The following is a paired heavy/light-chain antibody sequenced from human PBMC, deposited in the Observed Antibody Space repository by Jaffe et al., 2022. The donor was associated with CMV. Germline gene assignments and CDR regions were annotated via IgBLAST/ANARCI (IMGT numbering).Heavy chain of an antibody. CDR3: AREIPVPGNYYFDL. CDR2: IDTAGGT. Sequence: EVQLEESGGGLVQPGGSLRLSCAASGFTFSSHDMHWVRQVTGKGLEWVSGIDTAGGTYYPASVKGRFTISRDNGKNSLYLQMNSLSPGDTAVYHCAREIPVPGNYYFDLWGRGTLVTVSS. V-gene: IGHV3-13*01. J-gene: IGHJ2*01. D-gene: IGHD1-7*01. CDR1: GFTFSSHD.
Light chain of an antibody. CDR1: QSITSSS. J-gene: IGKJ1*01. CDR2: GAS. CDR3: QQYGSSPRT. Sequence: EIVLTQSPGTLSLSPGERATLSCRASQSITSSSLAWYQQQPGQAPRLLIYGASSRATGIPDRFSGSGSGTDFTLTISRLEPEDFAVYYCQQYGSSPRTFGQGTKVEIK. V-gene: IGKV3-20*01.